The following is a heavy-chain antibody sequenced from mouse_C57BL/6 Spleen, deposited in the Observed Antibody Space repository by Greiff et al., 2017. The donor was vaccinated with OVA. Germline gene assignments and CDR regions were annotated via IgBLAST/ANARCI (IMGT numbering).Heavy chain of an antibody. V-gene: IGHV1-53*01. CDR3: EKWEGDGYYEGYFDD. CDR2: INPSNGGT. Sequence: QVQLQQPGTELVKPGASVKLSCKASGYTFTSYWMHWVKQRPGQGLEWIGNINPSNGGTNYNEKFKSKATLTVDTSSSTASMQHSSLTSVDSADYDGEKWEGDGYYEGYFDDWGKGTTVTVSS. D-gene: IGHD2-3*01. J-gene: IGHJ1*03. CDR1: GYTFTSYW.